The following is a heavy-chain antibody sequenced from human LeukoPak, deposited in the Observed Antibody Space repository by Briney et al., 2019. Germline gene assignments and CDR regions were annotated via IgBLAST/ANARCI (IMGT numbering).Heavy chain of an antibody. CDR3: AKEGKHIVATITRGLDY. CDR2: ISYDGSNK. V-gene: IGHV3-30*18. CDR1: GFTFSSYG. Sequence: GGSLRLSCAASGFTFSSYGMHWVRQAPGKGLGWVAVISYDGSNKYYADSVKGRFTISRDNSKNTLYLQMNSLRAEDTAVYYCAKEGKHIVATITRGLDYWGQGTLVTVSS. J-gene: IGHJ4*02. D-gene: IGHD5-12*01.